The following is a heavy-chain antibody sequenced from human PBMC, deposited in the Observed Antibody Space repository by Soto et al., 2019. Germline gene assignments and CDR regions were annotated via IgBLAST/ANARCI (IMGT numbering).Heavy chain of an antibody. D-gene: IGHD3-3*01. CDR3: ARDRFWSGPYYYYYYGMDV. CDR2: ISAYNGNT. J-gene: IGHJ6*02. Sequence: GASVKVSCKASGYTFTSYGISWVRQAPGQGLEWMGWISAYNGNTNYAQKLQGRVTMTTDTSTSTAYMELRSLRSDDTAVYYCARDRFWSGPYYYYYYGMDVWGRGTTVSVSS. V-gene: IGHV1-18*01. CDR1: GYTFTSYG.